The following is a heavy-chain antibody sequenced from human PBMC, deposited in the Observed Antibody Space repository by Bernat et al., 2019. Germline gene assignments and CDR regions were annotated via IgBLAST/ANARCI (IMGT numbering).Heavy chain of an antibody. J-gene: IGHJ4*02. D-gene: IGHD3-3*01. CDR2: IKSKTDGGTT. V-gene: IGHV3-15*01. CDR1: GFTFSNAW. CDR3: TTGAHTRSGSLTYDY. Sequence: EVQLVESGGGLVKPGGSLRLSCAASGFTFSNAWMSWVRQAPGKGLEWVGRIKSKTDGGTTDYAAPVKGRFTISRDDSKNTLYLQMNSLKTEDTAVYYGTTGAHTRSGSLTYDYWGQGTLVTVSS.